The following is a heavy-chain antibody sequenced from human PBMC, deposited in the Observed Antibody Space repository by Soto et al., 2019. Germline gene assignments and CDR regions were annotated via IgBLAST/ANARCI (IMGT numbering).Heavy chain of an antibody. J-gene: IGHJ4*02. CDR2: IHTGGLK. CDR3: ATWGSGSHYLDH. D-gene: IGHD7-27*01. CDR1: GFSVASTY. V-gene: IGHV3-53*04. Sequence: EVQVVQSGGGLVQPGGSLRLSCAASGFSVASTYMTWVRQAPGRGLRWVSMIHTGGLKHFADFVEGRFSLSRDTSTNTLYLEMNSLRPDDTAIYYCATWGSGSHYLDHWGQGSLVTVSS.